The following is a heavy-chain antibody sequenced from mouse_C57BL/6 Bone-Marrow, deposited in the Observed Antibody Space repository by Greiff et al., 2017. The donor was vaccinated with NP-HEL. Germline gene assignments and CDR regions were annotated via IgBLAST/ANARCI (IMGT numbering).Heavy chain of an antibody. V-gene: IGHV1-69*01. CDR2: IDPSDSYT. CDR3: ARKGPYYYGDY. J-gene: IGHJ4*01. Sequence: QVHVKQPGAELVMPGASVKLSCKASGYTFTSYWMHWVKQRPGQGLEWIGEIDPSDSYTNNNQKFKGKSTLTVDKSSSTAYMQLSSLTSEDSAVYYCARKGPYYYGDYWGQGTSVTVSS. D-gene: IGHD1-1*01. CDR1: GYTFTSYW.